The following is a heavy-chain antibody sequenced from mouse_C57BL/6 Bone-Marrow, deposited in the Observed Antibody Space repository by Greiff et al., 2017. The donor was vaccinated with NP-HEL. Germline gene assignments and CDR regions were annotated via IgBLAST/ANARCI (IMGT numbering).Heavy chain of an antibody. CDR3: ARYTPLYGSLYYYAMDY. CDR1: GFTFTDYY. Sequence: EVKVEESGGGLVQPGGSLSLSCAASGFTFTDYYMSWVRQPPGKALEWLGFIRNKANGYTTEYSASVKGRFTISRDNSQSILYLQMNALRAEDSATYYCARYTPLYGSLYYYAMDYWGQGTSVTVSS. J-gene: IGHJ4*01. V-gene: IGHV7-3*01. CDR2: IRNKANGYTT. D-gene: IGHD6-5*01.